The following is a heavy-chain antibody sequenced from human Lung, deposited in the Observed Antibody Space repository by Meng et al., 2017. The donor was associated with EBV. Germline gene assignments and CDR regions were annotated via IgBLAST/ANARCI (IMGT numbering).Heavy chain of an antibody. CDR1: GFSLSSYA. J-gene: IGHJ2*01. Sequence: VQLVASGGCLVKPGGCLRLSRTASGFSLSSYAMLWVRQTTGKRVEWVTIIWYDGSKKHYADSVRGRFTISRDNSQNTLHLQMNSLRVEDTAVYYCARGATSVFDLWGRGTLVTVSS. CDR2: IWYDGSKK. CDR3: ARGATSVFDL. V-gene: IGHV3-33*01.